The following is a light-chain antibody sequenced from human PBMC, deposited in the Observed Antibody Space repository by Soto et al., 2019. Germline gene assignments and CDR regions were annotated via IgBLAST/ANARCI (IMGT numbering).Light chain of an antibody. V-gene: IGLV1-44*01. J-gene: IGLJ3*02. CDR1: SSNIGSNT. CDR2: TNN. CDR3: SGWDDSVKGPV. Sequence: QAVVTQPPSASGTPGQRGFISCSGSSSNIGSNTVSWYQQVPGTAPKLLIYTNNQRPSGVPDRFSGSKSGTSASLAISCLQSEDEADYYCSGWDDSVKGPVFGGGTKVTVL.